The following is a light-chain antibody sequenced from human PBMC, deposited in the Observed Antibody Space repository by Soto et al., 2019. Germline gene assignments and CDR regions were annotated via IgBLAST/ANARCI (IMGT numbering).Light chain of an antibody. J-gene: IGKJ3*01. CDR3: QQSYSTPET. CDR2: AAS. Sequence: DIQMTQSPSSLSASVGDRVTITCRASQSISSYLNWYQQKPGKAPKLLIHAASSLQSGVPSRFSGSGSGTDFTLTISSLQPEDFATYYCQQSYSTPETFGPGTKVD. V-gene: IGKV1-39*01. CDR1: QSISSY.